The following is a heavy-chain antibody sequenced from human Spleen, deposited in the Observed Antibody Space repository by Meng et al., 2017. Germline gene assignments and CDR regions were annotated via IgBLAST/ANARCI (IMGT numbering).Heavy chain of an antibody. CDR1: GYAFSNYW. V-gene: IGHV5-51*01. CDR2: IYPGGSES. D-gene: IGHD1-26*01. CDR3: ARRWELLKGNFDY. J-gene: IGHJ4*02. Sequence: GESLKISCKGSGYAFSNYWIAWVRQMPGKGLEYMGIIYPGGSESRYSPSFQGQVTISADKSISTAYLQWSSLKASDTAIYYCARRWELLKGNFDYWGQGTLVTVSS.